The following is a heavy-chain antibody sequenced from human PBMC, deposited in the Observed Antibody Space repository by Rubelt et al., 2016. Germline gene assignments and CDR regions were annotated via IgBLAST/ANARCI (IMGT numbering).Heavy chain of an antibody. D-gene: IGHD2-15*01. V-gene: IGHV3-21*02. CDR2: ISSSSSYI. CDR3: ARVAVVGTARIMDV. CDR1: GFTFSDYA. J-gene: IGHJ6*02. Sequence: EVQLVESGGDLVKPGGSQRLSCAASGFTFSDYAITWVRQAPGKGLKWVSYISSSSSYIYYADSVKGRFTVSRDNAKNLLSLQMNSLGAEETAVYYCARVAVVGTARIMDVWGQGTTVTVSS.